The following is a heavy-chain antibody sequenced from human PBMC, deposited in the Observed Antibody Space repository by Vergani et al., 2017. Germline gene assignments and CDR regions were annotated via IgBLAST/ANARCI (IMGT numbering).Heavy chain of an antibody. Sequence: QVQLVQSGAEVKKPGASVKVSCKASGYTFTGYYMHWVRQAPGQGLEWMGRINPNSGGTNYAQKFQGRVTMNRDTSNSTAYMELSRLRSDDTAVYYCARGSIAVAGTLVYWGQGTLVTVSS. J-gene: IGHJ4*02. D-gene: IGHD6-19*01. CDR1: GYTFTGYY. CDR2: INPNSGGT. CDR3: ARGSIAVAGTLVY. V-gene: IGHV1-2*06.